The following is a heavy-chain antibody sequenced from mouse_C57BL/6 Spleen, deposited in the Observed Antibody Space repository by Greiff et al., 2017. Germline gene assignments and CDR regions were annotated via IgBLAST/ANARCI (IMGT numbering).Heavy chain of an antibody. CDR1: GYTFTSYW. CDR2: IYPGSGST. Sequence: QVQLQQPGAELVKPGASVKMSCKASGYTFTSYWITWVKPRPGQGLEWIGDIYPGSGSTNYNEKFKSKATLTVDTSSSTAYMQLSSLTSEDSAVYYGARSNYRGLDYAMDYWGQGTSVTVSS. CDR3: ARSNYRGLDYAMDY. D-gene: IGHD2-12*01. V-gene: IGHV1-55*01. J-gene: IGHJ4*01.